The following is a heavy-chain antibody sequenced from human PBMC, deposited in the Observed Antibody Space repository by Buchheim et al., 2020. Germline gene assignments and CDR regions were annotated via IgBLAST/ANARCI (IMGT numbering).Heavy chain of an antibody. CDR1: GGSISSYY. CDR2: ICYSGST. D-gene: IGHD6-13*01. J-gene: IGHJ5*02. V-gene: IGHV4-59*12. Sequence: QVQLQESGPGLVKPSETLSLTCTVSGGSISSYYWSWIRQPPGKGLEWIGYICYSGSTNYNPSLKSRVTISVDTSKNQFSLKLSSVTAADTAVYYCARERIAAAGTAWFDPWGQGTL. CDR3: ARERIAAAGTAWFDP.